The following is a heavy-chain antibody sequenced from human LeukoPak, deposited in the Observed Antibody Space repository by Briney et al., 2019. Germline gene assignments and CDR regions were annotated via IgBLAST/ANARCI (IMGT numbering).Heavy chain of an antibody. J-gene: IGHJ4*02. CDR1: GFTFSSYG. Sequence: PGGSLRLSCAASGFTFSSYGMHWVRQAPGKGLEWVAVIFNDGSQEKYADSVKGRFTISRDNSKNTLFLQMNSLRAEDTAIYYCAKVSVCYWCDLDYWGQGTLVTVS. D-gene: IGHD2-8*01. CDR3: AKVSVCYWCDLDY. CDR2: IFNDGSQE. V-gene: IGHV3-33*06.